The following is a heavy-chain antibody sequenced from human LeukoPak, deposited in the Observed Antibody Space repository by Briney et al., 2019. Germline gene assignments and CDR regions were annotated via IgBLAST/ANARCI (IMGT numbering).Heavy chain of an antibody. CDR2: IYYTGRT. CDR1: GGSISSYY. CDR3: ARATTMTTFRFAY. Sequence: SETLTLTCTVSGGSISSYYWSWIRQPPGKGLEWIGYIYYTGRTNYNPSLKSRATISVDTSKNQFSLKVSSVTAADTAVYYCARATTMTTFRFAYWGQGTLVTVSS. V-gene: IGHV4-59*08. D-gene: IGHD4-17*01. J-gene: IGHJ4*02.